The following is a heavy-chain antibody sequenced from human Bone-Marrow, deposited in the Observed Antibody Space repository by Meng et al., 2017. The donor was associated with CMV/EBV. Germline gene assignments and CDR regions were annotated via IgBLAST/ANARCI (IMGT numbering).Heavy chain of an antibody. CDR1: GFTFSSYS. Sequence: GESLKISCAASGFTFSSYSMNWVRQAPGKGLEWVSSISSSSSYIYYADPVKGRFTISRDNAKNSLYLQMNSLEAEERAVFYCGRDSHGGGGDYWGQGTMVTVSS. CDR2: ISSSSSYI. V-gene: IGHV3-21*01. J-gene: IGHJ4*02. D-gene: IGHD3-16*01. CDR3: GRDSHGGGGDY.